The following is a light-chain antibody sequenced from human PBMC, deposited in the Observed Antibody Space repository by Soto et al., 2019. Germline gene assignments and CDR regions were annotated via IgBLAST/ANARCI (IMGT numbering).Light chain of an antibody. CDR1: SSDIGAYDY. CDR2: EVT. V-gene: IGLV2-14*01. Sequence: QSALTQPASVSGSPGQSITISCTGTSSDIGAYDYVSWYQQHPGKAPKLMIYEVTNRPSGVSARFSASKSGNTASLTISGLQAEDEADYYCCAQLIGRTRVFGGGTKVTVL. J-gene: IGLJ3*02. CDR3: CAQLIGRTRV.